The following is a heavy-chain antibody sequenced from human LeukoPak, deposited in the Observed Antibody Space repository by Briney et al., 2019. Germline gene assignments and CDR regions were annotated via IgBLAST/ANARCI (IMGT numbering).Heavy chain of an antibody. D-gene: IGHD3-16*01. CDR2: IYHSGST. Sequence: PSETLSLTCTVSGGSISSGGYYWSWIRQHPGKGLEWIGYIYHSGSTYYNPSLKSRVTISVDTSKNQFSLKLSSVTAADTAVYYCARGRGITSYARFDPWGQGTLVTVSS. CDR1: GGSISSGGYY. J-gene: IGHJ5*02. CDR3: ARGRGITSYARFDP. V-gene: IGHV4-31*03.